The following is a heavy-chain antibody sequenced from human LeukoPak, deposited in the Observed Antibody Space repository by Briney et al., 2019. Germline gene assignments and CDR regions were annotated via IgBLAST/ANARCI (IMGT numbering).Heavy chain of an antibody. CDR1: GASVSSFY. D-gene: IGHD2/OR15-2a*01. CDR3: ARHRQYETDVFDI. J-gene: IGHJ3*02. V-gene: IGHV4-59*08. CDR2: ISYSGST. Sequence: PSETLSLTCTVSGASVSSFYWSWIRQPPGKGLEWIGYISYSGSTSYSPSLKSRITISVDTSNNYFSLKLSSVTAADTAVYHCARHRQYETDVFDIWGQGTMVTVSS.